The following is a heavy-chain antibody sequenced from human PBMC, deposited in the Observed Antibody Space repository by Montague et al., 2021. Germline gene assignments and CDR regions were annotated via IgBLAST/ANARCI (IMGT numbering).Heavy chain of an antibody. Sequence: NDYAVSVKTRITINPDTSKNQFSLQLKSVTPEDTAVYYCARGWLATIPHMDNWCQGSLVIVSS. J-gene: IGHJ4*02. CDR2: N. V-gene: IGHV6-1*01. CDR3: ARGWLATIPHMDN. D-gene: IGHD5-12*01.